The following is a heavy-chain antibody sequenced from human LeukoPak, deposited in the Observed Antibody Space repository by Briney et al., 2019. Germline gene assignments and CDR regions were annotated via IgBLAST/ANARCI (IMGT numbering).Heavy chain of an antibody. CDR1: GFTFSSYW. D-gene: IGHD2-2*01. Sequence: PGGSLRLSCAASGFTFSSYWMSWVRQAPGKGLEWVANIKQDGSEKYYVDSVKGRFTISRDNAKNSLYLQMNGLRVEDTAVYYCARDCSSTNCYRGGFDPWGQGTLVTVSS. CDR2: IKQDGSEK. J-gene: IGHJ5*02. CDR3: ARDCSSTNCYRGGFDP. V-gene: IGHV3-7*01.